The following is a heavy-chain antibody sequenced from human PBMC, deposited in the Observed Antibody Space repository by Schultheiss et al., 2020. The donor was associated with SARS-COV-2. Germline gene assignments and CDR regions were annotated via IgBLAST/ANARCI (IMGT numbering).Heavy chain of an antibody. CDR1: GFTFTSYA. Sequence: GGSLRLSCAASGFTFTSYAMSWVRQAPGKGLEWVSYISSTSSTIYYADSVKGRFTISRDNAKNSLYLQMNSLRDEDTAVYYCARDLSPLPGIDYWGQGTLVTVSS. CDR3: ARDLSPLPGIDY. V-gene: IGHV3-48*02. J-gene: IGHJ4*02. CDR2: ISSTSSTI.